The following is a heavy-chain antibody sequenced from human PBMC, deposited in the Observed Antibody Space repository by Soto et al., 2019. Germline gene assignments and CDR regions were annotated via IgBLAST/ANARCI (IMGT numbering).Heavy chain of an antibody. J-gene: IGHJ4*02. D-gene: IGHD2-2*01. V-gene: IGHV4-30-2*01. Sequence: QLQLQESGSGLVKPSQTLSLTCAVSGGSISSGGYSWSWIRQPPGKGLEWIGYIYHSGSTYYNPSLQSRVTISVDRSKNQFSLKLSSVTAADTAVYYCARGIVVVPAAKTTLFDYWGQGTLVTVSS. CDR2: IYHSGST. CDR3: ARGIVVVPAAKTTLFDY. CDR1: GGSISSGGYS.